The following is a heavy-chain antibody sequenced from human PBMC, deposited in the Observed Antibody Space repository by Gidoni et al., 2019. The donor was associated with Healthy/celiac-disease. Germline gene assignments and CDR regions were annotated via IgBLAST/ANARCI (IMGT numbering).Heavy chain of an antibody. CDR1: GSPSRSSE. D-gene: IGHD6-19*01. J-gene: IGHJ3*02. CDR3: ARDRYNLIAVAELENAFDI. CDR2: ISSSGSTI. V-gene: IGHV3-48*03. Sequence: EVQLVESGGGLVQPGGSLRPPPPASGSPSRSSEMNWVRQAPGKGLEWVSYISSSGSTIYYADSVKGRFTISRDNAKNSLYLQMNSLRAEDTAVYYCARDRYNLIAVAELENAFDIWGQGTMVTVSS.